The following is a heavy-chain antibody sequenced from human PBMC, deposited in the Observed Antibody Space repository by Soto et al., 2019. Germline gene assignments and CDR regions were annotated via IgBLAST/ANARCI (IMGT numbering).Heavy chain of an antibody. J-gene: IGHJ4*02. CDR2: IGSDGST. V-gene: IGHV3-23*01. D-gene: IGHD1-1*01. CDR1: GFPFSRHA. CDR3: AKDPYNHRFVS. Sequence: GGSLRLSCAASGFPFSRHAMAWVRRAAGRGLEWVATIGSDGSTYHAESVKGRFSISRDNYGNMLHLQLNSLRVEDTGIYYCAKDPYNHRFVSWGQGTLVTVSS.